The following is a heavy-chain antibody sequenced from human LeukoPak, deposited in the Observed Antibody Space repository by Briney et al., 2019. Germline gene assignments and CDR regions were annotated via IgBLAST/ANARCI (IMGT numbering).Heavy chain of an antibody. V-gene: IGHV4-59*01. CDR2: TYYSGST. D-gene: IGHD1-26*01. J-gene: IGHJ4*02. CDR3: ARGLSGSYFY. Sequence: SETLSLTCTVSGGSISPYYWSWIRQPPGKGLEWIGYTYYSGSTNYNPSLKSRVTISVDTSKNQFSLKLSSVTAADTAVYYCARGLSGSYFYWGQGTLVTVPS. CDR1: GGSISPYY.